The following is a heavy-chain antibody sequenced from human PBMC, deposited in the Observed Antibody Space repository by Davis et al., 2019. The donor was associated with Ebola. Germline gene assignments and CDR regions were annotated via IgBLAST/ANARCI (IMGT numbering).Heavy chain of an antibody. Sequence: MPSETLSLTCTVSSGSISSYYWSWIRQPPGKELEWIGYIYCSGSTYYNPSLKSRVTISVDTSKNQFSLKLSSVTAADTAVYYCARSSMVRGVIITRGPFDYWGQGTLVTVSS. V-gene: IGHV4-59*01. CDR2: IYCSGST. CDR3: ARSSMVRGVIITRGPFDY. D-gene: IGHD3-10*01. CDR1: SGSISSYY. J-gene: IGHJ4*02.